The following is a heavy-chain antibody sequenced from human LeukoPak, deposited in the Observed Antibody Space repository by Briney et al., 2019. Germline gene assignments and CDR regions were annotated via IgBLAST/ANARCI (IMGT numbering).Heavy chain of an antibody. CDR2: MYYSGGT. CDR1: RRPLSNGDYY. Sequence: SETLLLTCRVPRRPLSNGDYYWSWIRQPPGEGLERIAYMYYSGGTYYNPSLKSRVTMSADTSKNQLSLKLSSVTAADTAVYYCARPYYYDSRIDPWGQGILVTVSS. V-gene: IGHV4-30-4*01. D-gene: IGHD3-22*01. J-gene: IGHJ5*02. CDR3: ARPYYYDSRIDP.